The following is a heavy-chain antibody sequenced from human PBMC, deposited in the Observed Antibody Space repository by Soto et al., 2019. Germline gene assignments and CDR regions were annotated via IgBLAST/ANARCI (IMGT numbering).Heavy chain of an antibody. CDR2: ISSSSSTI. CDR1: GFTFSSYS. V-gene: IGHV3-48*01. J-gene: IGHJ6*03. D-gene: IGHD2-15*01. CDR3: ARDRYCSGGSCLYMDV. Sequence: ESGGGLVQPGGSLRLSCAASGFTFSSYSMNWVRQAPGKGLEWVSYISSSSSTIYYADSVKGRFTISRDNAKNSLYLQMNSLRAEDTAVYYCARDRYCSGGSCLYMDVWGKVTTVTVSS.